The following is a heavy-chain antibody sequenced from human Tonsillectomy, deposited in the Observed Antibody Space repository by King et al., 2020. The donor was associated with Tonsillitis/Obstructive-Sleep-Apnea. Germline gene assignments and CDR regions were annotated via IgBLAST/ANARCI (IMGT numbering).Heavy chain of an antibody. CDR2: IYPGDSNT. Sequence: LQLVQSGAEVKKPGESLKISCKGSGYSFTSYWIGWVRQMPGKGLEWMGIIYPGDSNTRYSPSFQGQVTISADKSINTAYLQWSTLKGSDTAVYYCARLLYRISWVTFGCCGQGTLVTVSS. V-gene: IGHV5-51*01. D-gene: IGHD6-13*01. CDR1: GYSFTSYW. CDR3: ARLLYRISWVTFGC. J-gene: IGHJ4*02.